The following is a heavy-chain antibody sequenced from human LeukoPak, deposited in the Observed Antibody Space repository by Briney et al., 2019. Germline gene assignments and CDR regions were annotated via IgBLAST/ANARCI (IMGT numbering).Heavy chain of an antibody. Sequence: GRSLRLSCAASGFTFSSYAMHWVRQAPGKGLEWVAVISYDGSNKYYADSVKGRFTISRDNSKNTLYLQMNSLRAEDTAVYYCARDQTYYDFWSGYYKSDYMDVWGKGTTVTISS. CDR2: ISYDGSNK. CDR1: GFTFSSYA. V-gene: IGHV3-30*04. CDR3: ARDQTYYDFWSGYYKSDYMDV. J-gene: IGHJ6*03. D-gene: IGHD3-3*01.